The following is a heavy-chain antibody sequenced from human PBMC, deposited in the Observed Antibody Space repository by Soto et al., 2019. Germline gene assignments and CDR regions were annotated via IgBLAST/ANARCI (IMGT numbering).Heavy chain of an antibody. CDR1: GGSISSWY. J-gene: IGHJ4*02. CDR3: ASVPKPPYNWNNPIDY. CDR2: IYYSGST. D-gene: IGHD1-1*01. Sequence: SETLSLTCTVSGGSISSWYWSWIRQPPGKGLEWIGYIYYSGSTNYNPSLKSRVTISVDTSKNQFSLKLSSVTAADTAVYYCASVPKPPYNWNNPIDYWGQGTLVIVSS. V-gene: IGHV4-59*12.